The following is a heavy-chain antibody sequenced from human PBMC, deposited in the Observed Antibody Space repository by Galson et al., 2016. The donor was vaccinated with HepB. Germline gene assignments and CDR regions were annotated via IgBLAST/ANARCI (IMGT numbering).Heavy chain of an antibody. J-gene: IGHJ4*02. CDR3: AKTLGYCSGGSCSYLDS. CDR1: GYTFTTYW. V-gene: IGHV5-10-1*01. Sequence: QSGAEVKQPGESLGISCQASGYTFTTYWINWVRQVPGKGLEWMGRIDPSDSFIDYSPSFEGHITISTDKSKSTAYLQWTSLKAPDTAMYYCAKTLGYCSGGSCSYLDSWGQGTLVTVAS. D-gene: IGHD2-15*01. CDR2: IDPSDSFI.